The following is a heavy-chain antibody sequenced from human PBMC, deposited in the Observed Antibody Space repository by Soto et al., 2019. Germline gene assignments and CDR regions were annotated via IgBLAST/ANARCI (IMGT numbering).Heavy chain of an antibody. CDR3: AKVRSTSHYDILTDDAFDI. V-gene: IGHV3-64*04. CDR1: GFTFSSYA. J-gene: IGHJ3*02. D-gene: IGHD3-9*01. Sequence: SLRLSCAASGFTFSSYAMHWVRQAPGKGLEYVSAISSNGGSTYYANSVKGRFTISRDNSKNTLYLQMNSLRAEDTAVYYCAKVRSTSHYDILTDDAFDIWGQGTMVTVSS. CDR2: ISSNGGST.